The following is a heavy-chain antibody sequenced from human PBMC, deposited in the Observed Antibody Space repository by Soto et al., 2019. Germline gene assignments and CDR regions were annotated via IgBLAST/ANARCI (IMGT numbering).Heavy chain of an antibody. J-gene: IGHJ6*02. V-gene: IGHV1-18*04. D-gene: IGHD2-15*01. CDR1: GYTFTSYG. CDR3: ARDCSGGSSYSNPHDYYYYGMDV. Sequence: ASVKVSCKASGYTFTSYGISWVRQAPGQGLEWMGWISAYNGNTNYAQKLQGRVTMTTDTSTSTAYMELRSLRSDDTAVYYCARDCSGGSSYSNPHDYYYYGMDVWGQGTTVTVS. CDR2: ISAYNGNT.